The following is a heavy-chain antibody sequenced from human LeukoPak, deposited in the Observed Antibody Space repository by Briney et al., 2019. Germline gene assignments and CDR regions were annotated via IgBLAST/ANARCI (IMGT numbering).Heavy chain of an antibody. Sequence: SETLSLTCTVSGASVSSYYWSWIRQPPGRGLEWIGSLSHSGSSDSNPSLKSRVTILMDTSKNQFYLKLTSVTAADTAVYYCARARYANAWYAFDIWGQGTLVTVSS. J-gene: IGHJ3*02. CDR2: LSHSGSS. CDR3: ARARYANAWYAFDI. D-gene: IGHD2-2*01. V-gene: IGHV4-59*02. CDR1: GASVSSYY.